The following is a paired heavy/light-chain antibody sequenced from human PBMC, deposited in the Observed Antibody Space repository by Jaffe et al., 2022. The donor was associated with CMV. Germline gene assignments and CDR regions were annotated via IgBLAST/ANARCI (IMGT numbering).Light chain of an antibody. V-gene: IGLV2-14*03. CDR1: SSDIGNYDL. CDR3: SSYTSRGSFVV. J-gene: IGLJ2*01. Sequence: QSALTQPASVSGSPGQSITISCAGSSSDIGNYDLVSWYQRHPGNAPKLMIYDVSSRPSGVSDRFSGSKSGNTASLTISGLQAEDEAEYYCSSYTSRGSFVVFGGGTKLTVL. CDR2: DVS.
Heavy chain of an antibody. CDR3: ATHVGRYYYYYYTDV. CDR1: GASTSSFY. J-gene: IGHJ6*03. V-gene: IGHV4-59*08. CDR2: ISYSGTT. Sequence: QVQLQESGPGLVKPSETLSLTCTVSGASTSSFYWSWIRQPPGKGLEWIGYISYSGTTNYNPSLKSRVTISLDTSKNQFSLKLNSVTAADTAVYYCATHVGRYYYYYYTDVWGKGTTVTVSS.